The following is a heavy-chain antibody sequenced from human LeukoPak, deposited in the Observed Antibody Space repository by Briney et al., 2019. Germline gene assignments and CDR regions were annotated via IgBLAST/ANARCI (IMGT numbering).Heavy chain of an antibody. Sequence: GASLRLSCAASGFTFSSYAMSWVRQAPGKGLEWVSAISGSGGSTYYADSVKGRFTISRDNSKNTLYLQMNSLRAEDTAVYYCAKEGRVYLVGAKHPFDYWGRGTLVTVSS. V-gene: IGHV3-23*01. CDR2: ISGSGGST. CDR1: GFTFSSYA. D-gene: IGHD1-26*01. J-gene: IGHJ4*02. CDR3: AKEGRVYLVGAKHPFDY.